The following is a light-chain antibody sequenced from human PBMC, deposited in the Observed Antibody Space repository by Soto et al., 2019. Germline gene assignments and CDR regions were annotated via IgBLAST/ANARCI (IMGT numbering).Light chain of an antibody. CDR3: SSFTSTTSPDV. V-gene: IGLV2-14*01. Sequence: QSALAQPASVSGSPGQSSTISCTGTGSDIAGYNYVSWFQQHPGKAPKLMMYQVTIRPSGVSNRFSGAKSGNTASLTISGLHAADEAEYYCSSFTSTTSPDVFGSGTQGPVL. CDR1: GSDIAGYNY. CDR2: QVT. J-gene: IGLJ1*01.